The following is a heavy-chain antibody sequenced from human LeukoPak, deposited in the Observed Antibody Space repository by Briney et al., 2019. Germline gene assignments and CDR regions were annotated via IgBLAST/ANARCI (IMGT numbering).Heavy chain of an antibody. V-gene: IGHV3-9*01. J-gene: IGHJ6*02. D-gene: IGHD3-3*01. CDR3: AEDMLGVVTHYGMDV. Sequence: GGSLRLSCAASGFTFDDYAMHWVRQAPGKGLEWVSGISWNSGSIGYADSVKGRFTISRDNAKNSLYLQMNSLRAEDTALYYCAEDMLGVVTHYGMDVWGQGTTVTVSS. CDR1: GFTFDDYA. CDR2: ISWNSGSI.